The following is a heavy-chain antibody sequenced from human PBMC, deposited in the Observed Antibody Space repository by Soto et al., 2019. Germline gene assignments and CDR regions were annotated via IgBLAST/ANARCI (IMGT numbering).Heavy chain of an antibody. J-gene: IGHJ2*01. Sequence: QVQLQESGPGLVKPSQTLSLTCTVSGGSISSGGYYWRWIRQHPGKVLEWVGNIYYSGSTYYNPSLKSRVTISVDTSKNQFSLKLSSVTAADTAVYYCAGDLGMGALGGYFDLWGCGTLVTVSS. V-gene: IGHV4-31*03. D-gene: IGHD1-26*01. CDR2: IYYSGST. CDR3: AGDLGMGALGGYFDL. CDR1: GGSISSGGYY.